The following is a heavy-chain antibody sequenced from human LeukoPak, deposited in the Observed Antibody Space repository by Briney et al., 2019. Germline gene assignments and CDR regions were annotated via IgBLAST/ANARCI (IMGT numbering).Heavy chain of an antibody. CDR2: IRSKAYGGTT. J-gene: IGHJ4*02. Sequence: GGSLRLSCTGSGFTFGEYAMSWFRQAPGKGLEWVGFIRSKAYGGTTEYAASVKGRFTISRDDSKSIANLQMNSLKTEDTAVYYCSRGIIHYYFDYWGQGTLVTVSS. V-gene: IGHV3-49*03. CDR1: GFTFGEYA. D-gene: IGHD2-21*01. CDR3: SRGIIHYYFDY.